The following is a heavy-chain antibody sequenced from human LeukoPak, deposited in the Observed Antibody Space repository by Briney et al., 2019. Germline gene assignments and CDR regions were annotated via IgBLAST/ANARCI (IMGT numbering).Heavy chain of an antibody. D-gene: IGHD1-26*01. CDR3: ARVEVVGASWYFDL. Sequence: ASVKVSCKASGYTFTTYGISWVRQAPGQGLEWMGWISTYNGNTNYAQKLQGRVTMTTDTSTSTAYMELRSLRSDDTAVYYCARVEVVGASWYFDLWGRGTLVTVSS. CDR2: ISTYNGNT. CDR1: GYTFTTYG. J-gene: IGHJ2*01. V-gene: IGHV1-18*01.